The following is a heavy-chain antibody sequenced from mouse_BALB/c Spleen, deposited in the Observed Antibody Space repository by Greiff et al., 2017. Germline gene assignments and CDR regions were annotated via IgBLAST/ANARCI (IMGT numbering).Heavy chain of an antibody. CDR1: GFTFSDYY. V-gene: IGHV5-4*02. J-gene: IGHJ4*01. CDR3: ARGWLLRAMDY. D-gene: IGHD2-3*01. Sequence: DVKLEESGGGLVKPGGSLKLSCAASGFTFSDYYMYWVRQTPEKRLEWVATISDGGSYTYYPDSVKGRFTISRDNAKNNLYLQMSSLKSEDTAMYYCARGWLLRAMDYWGQGTSVTVSS. CDR2: ISDGGSYT.